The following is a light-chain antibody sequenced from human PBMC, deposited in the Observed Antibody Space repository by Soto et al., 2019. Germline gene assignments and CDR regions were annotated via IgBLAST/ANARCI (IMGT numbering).Light chain of an antibody. CDR2: DAS. CDR1: QDISKY. Sequence: DIQLAQSPSSLSASVWDRVTIPCQASQDISKYLNWYQQKPGKAPKLLIYDASNLETGIPSRFSGSGSGTNFSLTITSLQPEDIATYYCQQYENLPLTFGGGTKVDIK. V-gene: IGKV1-33*01. J-gene: IGKJ4*01. CDR3: QQYENLPLT.